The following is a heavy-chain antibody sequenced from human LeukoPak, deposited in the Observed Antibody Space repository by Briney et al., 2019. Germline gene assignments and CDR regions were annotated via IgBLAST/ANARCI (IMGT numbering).Heavy chain of an antibody. CDR3: AKDLALEVVAATLFDY. Sequence: GGSLRLSCVVSGFSFSDSYMTWIRQTPGKGLEWLAYISGSGSDVYYADSVKGRFTISRDNSKNTLYLQMNSLRAEDTAVYYCAKDLALEVVAATLFDYWGQGTLVTVSS. CDR2: ISGSGSDV. J-gene: IGHJ4*02. V-gene: IGHV3-11*04. D-gene: IGHD2-15*01. CDR1: GFSFSDSY.